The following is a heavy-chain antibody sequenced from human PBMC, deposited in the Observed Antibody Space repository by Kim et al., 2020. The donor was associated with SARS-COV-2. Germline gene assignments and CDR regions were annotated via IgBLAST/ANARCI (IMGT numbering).Heavy chain of an antibody. CDR1: GLSFSVYT. CDR3: TRVGYNYNLGNAFDI. D-gene: IGHD1-20*01. CDR2: IKHDGSIK. Sequence: GGSLRLSCAASGLSFSVYTMHWVRQAPGKGLEWATVIKHDGSIKYYADSMKGRFTVSRDNSRNTLYLQMDSLRAEDTAVYYCTRVGYNYNLGNAFDIWGHGTMVIVSS. V-gene: IGHV3-30-3*01. J-gene: IGHJ3*02.